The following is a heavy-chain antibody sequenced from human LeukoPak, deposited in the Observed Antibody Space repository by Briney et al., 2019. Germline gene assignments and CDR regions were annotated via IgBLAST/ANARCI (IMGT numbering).Heavy chain of an antibody. D-gene: IGHD6-6*01. CDR2: ISAYNGNT. CDR1: GYTFTSCA. J-gene: IGHJ5*02. CDR3: ARVSYNWFDP. V-gene: IGHV1-18*01. Sequence: ASVKVSCKASGYTFTSCAISWVRQAPGQGLECMGRISAYNGNTYYAQNFQGRVTMTADTSTSTAYMELRSLRSDDTAVYYCARVSYNWFDPWGQGTLLTVS.